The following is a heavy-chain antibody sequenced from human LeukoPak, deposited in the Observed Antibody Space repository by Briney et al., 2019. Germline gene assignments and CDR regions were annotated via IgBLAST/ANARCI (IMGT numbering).Heavy chain of an antibody. D-gene: IGHD3-16*02. Sequence: SETLSLTCTVSGGSISSYYWSWIRQPPRKGLEWIGYIYYSGSTNYNPSLKSRVTISVDTSKNQFSLKLSSVTAADTAVYYCARAPFYDYVWGSYRSDAFDIWGQGTMVTVSS. CDR2: IYYSGST. J-gene: IGHJ3*02. CDR3: ARAPFYDYVWGSYRSDAFDI. CDR1: GGSISSYY. V-gene: IGHV4-59*01.